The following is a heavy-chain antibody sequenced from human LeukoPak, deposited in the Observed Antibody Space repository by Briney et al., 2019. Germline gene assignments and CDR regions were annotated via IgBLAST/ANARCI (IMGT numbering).Heavy chain of an antibody. J-gene: IGHJ4*02. CDR1: GFTFSSYA. V-gene: IGHV3-23*01. CDR3: AKDLFAPRYSSAPFDY. CDR2: ISGSGGST. D-gene: IGHD6-6*01. Sequence: PGGSLRLSCAASGFTFSSYATSWVRQAPGKGLEWVSAISGSGGSTYYADSVKGRFIISRDNSKNTLYLQMNSLRAEDTAVYYCAKDLFAPRYSSAPFDYWGQGTLVTVSS.